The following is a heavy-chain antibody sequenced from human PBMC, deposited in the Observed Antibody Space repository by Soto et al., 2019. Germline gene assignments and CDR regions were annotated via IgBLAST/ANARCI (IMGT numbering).Heavy chain of an antibody. Sequence: QVQLQESGPGLVKPSQTLSLTCTVSGGSISSGGYYWRWIRQHPGKGLEWIGYIYYSGSTYYNPSLKSRVTISVDTSKNQFSLKLSSVTAADTAVYYCARGDYDSSGYYLGHFDYWGQGTLVTVSS. D-gene: IGHD3-22*01. V-gene: IGHV4-31*03. J-gene: IGHJ4*02. CDR3: ARGDYDSSGYYLGHFDY. CDR1: GGSISSGGYY. CDR2: IYYSGST.